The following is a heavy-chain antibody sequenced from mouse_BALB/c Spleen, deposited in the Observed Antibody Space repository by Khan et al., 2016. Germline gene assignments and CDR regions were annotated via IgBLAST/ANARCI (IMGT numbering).Heavy chain of an antibody. CDR2: INTNTGEP. D-gene: IGHD2-1*01. CDR1: GYTITNYG. V-gene: IGHV9-3*02. J-gene: IGHJ3*01. Sequence: QIQLVQSGPELKKPGETVKISCKATGYTITNYGMIWVKQAPGKGLKWMGWINTNTGEPAYAEEFKGRFALSLETSASTAYLQISNLKNEDTATYFCARYGKGTWFAYWGQGTLVTVSA. CDR3: ARYGKGTWFAY.